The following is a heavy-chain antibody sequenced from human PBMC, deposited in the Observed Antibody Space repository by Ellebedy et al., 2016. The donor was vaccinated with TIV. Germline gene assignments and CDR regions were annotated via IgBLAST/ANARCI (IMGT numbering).Heavy chain of an antibody. J-gene: IGHJ3*02. D-gene: IGHD3-10*01. V-gene: IGHV4-61*03. CDR1: GDSVSRRSYY. Sequence: SETLSLXCTVSGDSVSRRSYYWSWIRQSPGKGLEWIGYIYSSGSTKYNPSLKSRLTTSADTSKKHFSLRLNSATAADTAVYYCTYGINSDAFDIWGHGTLVTVSS. CDR2: IYSSGST. CDR3: TYGINSDAFDI.